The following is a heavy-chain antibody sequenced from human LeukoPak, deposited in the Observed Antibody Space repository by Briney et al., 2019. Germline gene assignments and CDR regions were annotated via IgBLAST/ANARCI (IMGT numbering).Heavy chain of an antibody. D-gene: IGHD6-13*01. Sequence: GRSLRLSCAASGFTFSSYGMHWVRQAPGKGLEWVAVIWYDGSNKYYADSVKGRFTISRDNSKNTLYLQMNSLRAEDTAVYYCARELSGSPGIAAAGTEYFQHWGQGTLVTVSS. J-gene: IGHJ1*01. CDR1: GFTFSSYG. V-gene: IGHV3-33*01. CDR2: IWYDGSNK. CDR3: ARELSGSPGIAAAGTEYFQH.